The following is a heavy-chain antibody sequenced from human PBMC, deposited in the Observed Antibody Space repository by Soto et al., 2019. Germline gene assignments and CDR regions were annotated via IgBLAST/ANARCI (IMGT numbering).Heavy chain of an antibody. CDR2: IIPILGIA. J-gene: IGHJ4*02. Sequence: QVQLVQSGAEVKKPGSSVKVSCKASGGTFSSYTISWVRQAPGQGLEWMGRIIPILGIANYAQKFQGRVTITADKSTSTAYMELSGLRSEDTAVYYCAGAGFDYGDYFWGQGTLVTVSS. CDR1: GGTFSSYT. V-gene: IGHV1-69*02. D-gene: IGHD4-17*01. CDR3: AGAGFDYGDYF.